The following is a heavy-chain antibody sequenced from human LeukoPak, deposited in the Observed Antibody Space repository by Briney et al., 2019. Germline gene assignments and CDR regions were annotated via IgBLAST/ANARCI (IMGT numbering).Heavy chain of an antibody. CDR2: IIPIFGTA. CDR1: GGTFSCYA. CDR3: ARDYGDYVYAFDI. D-gene: IGHD4-17*01. Sequence: ASVKDSCKASGGTFSCYAISWVRQAPGQGLEWMGGIIPIFGTANYAQKFQGRVTITTDESTSTAYMELSSLRSEDTAVYYCARDYGDYVYAFDIWGQGTVVTVSS. V-gene: IGHV1-69*05. J-gene: IGHJ3*02.